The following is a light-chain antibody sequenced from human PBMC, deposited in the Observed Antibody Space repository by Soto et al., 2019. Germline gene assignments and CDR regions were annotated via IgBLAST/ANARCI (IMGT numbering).Light chain of an antibody. Sequence: QSVLTQPPSASASLGASVTLTCTLSSGYSNYKVDWYQQRPGKGPRFVMRVGTGGIVGSKGDGIPDRFSVLGSGLNRYLIIKNIQEEDESDYYCGADHGTGSNFVVVFGGGTKLTVL. J-gene: IGLJ2*01. CDR2: VGTGGIVG. CDR1: SGYSNYK. V-gene: IGLV9-49*01. CDR3: GADHGTGSNFVVV.